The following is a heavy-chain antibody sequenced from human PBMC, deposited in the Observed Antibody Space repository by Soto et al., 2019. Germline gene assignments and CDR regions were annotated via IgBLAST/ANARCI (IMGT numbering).Heavy chain of an antibody. CDR3: ARDKDRQQLGGNYYYIMDV. D-gene: IGHD3-3*02. V-gene: IGHV1-69*12. Sequence: QVQLVQSGAEVKKPGSSVKVSCKTSGGTVRTSAISWVRQAPGQGLEWMGGIMPVFPTPDYAQKFQGRVTITADESTGTADMELNSLRSKDTAVYYCARDKDRQQLGGNYYYIMDVWGQGTTVTVSS. CDR1: GGTVRTSA. CDR2: IMPVFPTP. J-gene: IGHJ6*01.